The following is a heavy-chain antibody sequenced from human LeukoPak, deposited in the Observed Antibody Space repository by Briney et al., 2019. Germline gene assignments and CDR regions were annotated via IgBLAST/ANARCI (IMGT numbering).Heavy chain of an antibody. V-gene: IGHV2-5*01. CDR2: IYWNDDK. CDR1: GFSLSTSGVG. J-gene: IGHJ3*02. D-gene: IGHD6-19*01. Sequence: SGPTLVKPTQTLTLTCTFSGFSLSTSGVGVGWIRQPPGKALEWLALIYWNDDKRYSPSLKSRLTITKDTSKNQVVLTMTNMDPVDTATYYCAHTYLAVAAPGFAHDAFDIWGQGTMVTVSS. CDR3: AHTYLAVAAPGFAHDAFDI.